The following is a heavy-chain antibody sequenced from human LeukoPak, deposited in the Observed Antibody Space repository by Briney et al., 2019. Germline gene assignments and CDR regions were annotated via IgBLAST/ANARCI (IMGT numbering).Heavy chain of an antibody. V-gene: IGHV3-48*03. Sequence: GGSLRLSCAASGFTFSNYEMNWVRQAPGKGLQWVSHIDTSGRTIYSADSVKGRFTISRDNAKNSLYLQMNSLRAEDTAVYYCARGFAGTLFYWGQGTLVTVSS. CDR1: GFTFSNYE. CDR3: ARGFAGTLFY. J-gene: IGHJ4*02. CDR2: IDTSGRTI. D-gene: IGHD6-13*01.